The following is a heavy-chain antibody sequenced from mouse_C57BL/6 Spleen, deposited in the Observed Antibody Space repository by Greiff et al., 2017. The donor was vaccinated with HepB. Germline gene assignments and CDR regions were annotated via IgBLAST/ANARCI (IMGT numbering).Heavy chain of an antibody. Sequence: QVQLQQSGAELVKPGASVKISCKASGYAFSSYWMNWVKQRPGKGLEWIGQIYPGDGDTNYNGKFKGKATLTADKSSSTASMQLSSLTSEDSAVYFCARSPSYDNYAMDYWGQGTSVTVSS. D-gene: IGHD2-3*01. CDR3: ARSPSYDNYAMDY. J-gene: IGHJ4*01. CDR2: IYPGDGDT. CDR1: GYAFSSYW. V-gene: IGHV1-80*01.